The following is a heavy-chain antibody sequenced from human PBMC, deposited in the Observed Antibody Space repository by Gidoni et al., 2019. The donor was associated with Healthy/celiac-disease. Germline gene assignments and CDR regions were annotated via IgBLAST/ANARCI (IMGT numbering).Heavy chain of an antibody. Sequence: QVQLVQSGAEVKKPGASVKVSCKASGYTFTSYYMHWVRQAPGQGLEWMGIINPRCGSTSYAQKFQGRVTMTRDTSTSTVYMELSSLRSEDTAVYYCARVGWEWGDYWGQGTLVTVSS. CDR2: INPRCGST. CDR3: ARVGWEWGDY. J-gene: IGHJ4*02. V-gene: IGHV1-46*01. CDR1: GYTFTSYY. D-gene: IGHD1-26*01.